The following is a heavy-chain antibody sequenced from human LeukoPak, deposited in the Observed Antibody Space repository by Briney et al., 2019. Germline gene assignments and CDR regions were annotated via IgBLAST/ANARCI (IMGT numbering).Heavy chain of an antibody. CDR2: INAGNGNT. Sequence: ASVKVSCKASGYTFTSYAMHWVRQAPGQRLEWMGWINAGNGNTKYSQKFQGRDTITRDTSASTAYMELSSLRSEDTAVYYCATPRYCSGGSCYSPYYGMDVWGQGTTVTVSS. CDR1: GYTFTSYA. D-gene: IGHD2-15*01. J-gene: IGHJ6*02. CDR3: ATPRYCSGGSCYSPYYGMDV. V-gene: IGHV1-3*01.